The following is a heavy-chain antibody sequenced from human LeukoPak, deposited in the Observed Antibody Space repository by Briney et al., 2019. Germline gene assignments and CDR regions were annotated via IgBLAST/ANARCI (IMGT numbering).Heavy chain of an antibody. V-gene: IGHV1-69*13. D-gene: IGHD5-24*01. CDR3: ARGTRDGYNYRSYYFDS. CDR2: IIPIFGTA. J-gene: IGHJ4*02. CDR1: GGTFSSYA. Sequence: ASVKVSCKASGGTFSSYAISWVRQAPGQGLEWMGGIIPIFGTANYAQKFQGRVTITADESTSTAYMELSSLRSADTAVYYCARGTRDGYNYRSYYFDSWGQGTLVTVSS.